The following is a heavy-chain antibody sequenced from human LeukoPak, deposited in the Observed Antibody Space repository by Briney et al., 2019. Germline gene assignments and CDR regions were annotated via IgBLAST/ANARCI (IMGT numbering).Heavy chain of an antibody. CDR1: GGSISSYY. D-gene: IGHD3-3*01. Sequence: PSETLSLTCTASGGSISSYYWSWIRQPPGKGLGWIGYIYYSGSTNYNPSLKSRVTISVDTSKNQFSLKLSSVTAADTAVYYCARGFADDFWSGYYPNWFDPWGQGTLVTVSS. V-gene: IGHV4-59*01. CDR2: IYYSGST. CDR3: ARGFADDFWSGYYPNWFDP. J-gene: IGHJ5*02.